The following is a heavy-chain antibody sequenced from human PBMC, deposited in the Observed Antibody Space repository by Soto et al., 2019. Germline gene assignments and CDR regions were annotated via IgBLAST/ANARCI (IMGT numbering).Heavy chain of an antibody. V-gene: IGHV4-61*01. J-gene: IGHJ3*02. CDR3: ARKRCRSPRDGFDI. CDR1: VGSVSSGSYVISGGYY. D-gene: IGHD1-1*01. CDR2: TSHSAST. Sequence: PSETLSLTCTVSVGSVSSGSYVISGGYYWSWIRQPPGKRLEWICYTSHSASTNYNTSLKSRVIISVDTSKNQFSLKLSSVTAADTAVYYCARKRCRSPRDGFDIWGQGTLLTVSS.